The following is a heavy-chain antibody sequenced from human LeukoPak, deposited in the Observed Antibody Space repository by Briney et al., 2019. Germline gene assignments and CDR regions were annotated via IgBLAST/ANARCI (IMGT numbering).Heavy chain of an antibody. CDR1: QFTFSHYG. Sequence: GGSLRLSCAASQFTFSHYGMHWVRQAPGRGLQWVAVIWSDASDKYYSDSVKGRFTISRDNSKNTLYLEMNNLRAEDTTVYYCAKDAERGFDYSNSLNYWGQGTLVTVSS. CDR3: AKDAERGFDYSNSLNY. J-gene: IGHJ4*02. CDR2: IWSDASDK. V-gene: IGHV3-33*06. D-gene: IGHD4-11*01.